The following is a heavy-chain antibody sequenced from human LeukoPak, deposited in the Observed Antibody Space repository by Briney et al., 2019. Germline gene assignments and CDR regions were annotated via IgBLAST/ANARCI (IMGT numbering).Heavy chain of an antibody. J-gene: IGHJ6*04. V-gene: IGHV3-30*02. CDR3: AELGITMIGGV. CDR2: IRSDGSNK. Sequence: GGSLRLSCAASGFTFSYYGIHWVRQAPGKGLEWVAFIRSDGSNKDYADSVKGRFTISRDNSKNTLYLQMNSLRAEDTAVYYCAELGITMIGGVWGKGTTVTISS. CDR1: GFTFSYYG. D-gene: IGHD3-10*02.